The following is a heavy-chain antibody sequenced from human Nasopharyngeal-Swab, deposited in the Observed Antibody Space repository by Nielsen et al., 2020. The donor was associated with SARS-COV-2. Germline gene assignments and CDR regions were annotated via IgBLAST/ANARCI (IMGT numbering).Heavy chain of an antibody. D-gene: IGHD5-12*01. CDR2: ISGSGGGT. Sequence: GESLKISCAASGFTFSSYAMSWVRQAQGKGLEWVSAISGSGGGTYYADSMKGRFNISRDNSKNTLYLQMNSLRAEDTAVYYCAKDSSGYGNWFDPWGQGTLVTVSS. CDR1: GFTFSSYA. V-gene: IGHV3-23*01. J-gene: IGHJ5*02. CDR3: AKDSSGYGNWFDP.